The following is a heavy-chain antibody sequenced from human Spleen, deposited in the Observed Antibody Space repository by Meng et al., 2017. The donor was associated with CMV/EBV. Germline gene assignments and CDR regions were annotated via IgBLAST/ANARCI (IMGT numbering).Heavy chain of an antibody. CDR1: GFTFSNYA. CDR2: IYSGASST. J-gene: IGHJ6*02. Sequence: GGSLRLSCAASGFTFSNYAMSWVRKAPGKGLEWVSLIYSGASSTYYADSVKGRFTISRENSKNTLYLQMNSLRAEDTAVYYCAKDGPYYYGMDVWGQGTTVTVSS. CDR3: AKDGPYYYGMDV. V-gene: IGHV3-23*03.